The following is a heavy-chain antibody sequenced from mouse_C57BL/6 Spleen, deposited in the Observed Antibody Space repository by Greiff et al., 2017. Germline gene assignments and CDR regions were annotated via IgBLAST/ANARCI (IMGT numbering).Heavy chain of an antibody. J-gene: IGHJ4*01. V-gene: IGHV5-9-1*02. CDR1: GFTFSSYA. D-gene: IGHD3-2*02. CDR2: IRSGGDYH. CDR3: TRDSSGYDYAMDY. Sequence: DVQLQESGEGLVKPGGSLKLSCAASGFTFSSYAMSWVRQTPEQRLEWVAYIRSGGDYHYYAATVKGRFTISRDHARNTLYLQMSSLKSEDTAMYYCTRDSSGYDYAMDYWGQGTSGTVSS.